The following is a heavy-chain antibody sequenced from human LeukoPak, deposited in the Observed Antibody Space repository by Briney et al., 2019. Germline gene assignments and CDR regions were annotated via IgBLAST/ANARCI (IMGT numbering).Heavy chain of an antibody. CDR1: GGSISSYY. CDR2: INHNGTT. CDR3: ARYSGESNWFDP. J-gene: IGHJ5*02. D-gene: IGHD3-10*01. V-gene: IGHV4-34*01. Sequence: PSETLSLTCTVSGGSISSYYWSWIRQPPDKGLEWIGDINHNGTTNYNPSLKSRVTISVDTSKNQFSLKLTSVTAADTAVYYCARYSGESNWFDPWGQGTLVTVSS.